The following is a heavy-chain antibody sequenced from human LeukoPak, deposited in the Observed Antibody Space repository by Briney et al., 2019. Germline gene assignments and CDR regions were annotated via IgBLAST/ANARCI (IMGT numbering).Heavy chain of an antibody. D-gene: IGHD4-17*01. CDR3: ARDRATYGYYFDY. Sequence: SETLSLTCTVSGGSISSSSYYWGWIRQPPGKGLEWIGSIYYSGSTYYNPSLKSRVTISVDTSKNQFSLKLSSVTAADTAVYYCARDRATYGYYFDYLGQGTLVTVSS. CDR2: IYYSGST. CDR1: GGSISSSSYY. J-gene: IGHJ4*02. V-gene: IGHV4-39*07.